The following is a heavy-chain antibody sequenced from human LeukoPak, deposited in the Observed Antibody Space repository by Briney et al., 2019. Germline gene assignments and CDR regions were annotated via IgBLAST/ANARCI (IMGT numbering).Heavy chain of an antibody. D-gene: IGHD6-19*01. CDR1: GFTFSSYG. J-gene: IGHJ4*02. Sequence: GGSLRLSCAASGFTFSSYGMHWVRQAPGKGLEWVAFIRYDGSNKYYADSVKGRFTISRDNSKNTLYPQMNSLRAEDTAVYYCAKDKYSSGSIFDYWGQGTLVTVSS. CDR2: IRYDGSNK. CDR3: AKDKYSSGSIFDY. V-gene: IGHV3-30*02.